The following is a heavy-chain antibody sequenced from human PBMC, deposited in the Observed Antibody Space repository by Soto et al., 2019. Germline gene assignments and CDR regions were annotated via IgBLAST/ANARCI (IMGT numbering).Heavy chain of an antibody. CDR3: ARVSEGYCSSTSCYAVDAFDI. D-gene: IGHD2-2*01. V-gene: IGHV1-18*01. CDR1: GYTFTIYG. CDR2: ISAYNGNT. J-gene: IGHJ3*02. Sequence: ASVKVSCKASGYTFTIYGISWVRQAPGQGLEWMGWISAYNGNTNYAQKLQGRVTMTTDTSTSTAYMELRSLRSDDTAVYYCARVSEGYCSSTSCYAVDAFDIWGQGTMVTVSS.